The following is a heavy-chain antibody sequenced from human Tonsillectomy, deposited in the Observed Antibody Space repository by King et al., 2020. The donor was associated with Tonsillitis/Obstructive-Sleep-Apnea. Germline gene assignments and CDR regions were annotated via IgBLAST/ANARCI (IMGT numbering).Heavy chain of an antibody. CDR1: GFTFSSYE. D-gene: IGHD3-22*01. Sequence: VQLVESGGGLVQPGGSLRLSCAASGFTFSSYEMNWVRQAPGKGLEWVSYISGSGSSIYYADSVKGRFAISRDNAKNSLYLQMNSLRAEDTAIYYCARATYYHDSIGFDYWGQGPLLTVSS. CDR2: ISGSGSSI. V-gene: IGHV3-48*03. J-gene: IGHJ4*02. CDR3: ARATYYHDSIGFDY.